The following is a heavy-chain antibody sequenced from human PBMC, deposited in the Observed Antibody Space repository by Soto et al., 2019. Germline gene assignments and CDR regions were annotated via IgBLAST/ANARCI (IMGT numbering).Heavy chain of an antibody. CDR1: GYTFTSYD. V-gene: IGHV1-8*01. Sequence: QVHLVQSGAEVKKPGASVKVSCKASGYTFTSYDINWVRQATGQGLEWMGWMNPDSGNTGYTQKFQGRVPMTRNTAISTAYMELSSLTYEDTAVYYCARGRTMVRGVIYNYFDPWGQGTLVTVSS. J-gene: IGHJ5*02. D-gene: IGHD3-10*01. CDR3: ARGRTMVRGVIYNYFDP. CDR2: MNPDSGNT.